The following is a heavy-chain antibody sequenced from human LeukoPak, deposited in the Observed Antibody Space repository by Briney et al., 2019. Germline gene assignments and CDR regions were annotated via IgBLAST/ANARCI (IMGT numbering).Heavy chain of an antibody. CDR1: GFTFINYA. J-gene: IGHJ4*02. Sequence: GGSLRLSCAASGFTFINYAMTWVRQAPGKGLELVSVISASGRNRDYAGSVKGRFTITRDNAENTLSLLMNSLRAEDTAIYYCAKLAGTGTTPTDYWGQGTLVTVSS. CDR3: AKLAGTGTTPTDY. D-gene: IGHD1-1*01. V-gene: IGHV3-23*01. CDR2: ISASGRNR.